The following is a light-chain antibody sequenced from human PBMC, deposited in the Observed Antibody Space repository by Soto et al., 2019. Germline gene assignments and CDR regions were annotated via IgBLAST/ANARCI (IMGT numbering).Light chain of an antibody. CDR2: KAS. Sequence: DIQMTQSPSTLSASVGDRVTITCRASQSISSWLAWYQQKPGKAPKLLIYKASSLESEVPSRFSCSGSGTEFTLTISSLQPDDFATYYCQQYNSYSWTFGQGPKVEIK. CDR1: QSISSW. CDR3: QQYNSYSWT. J-gene: IGKJ1*01. V-gene: IGKV1-5*03.